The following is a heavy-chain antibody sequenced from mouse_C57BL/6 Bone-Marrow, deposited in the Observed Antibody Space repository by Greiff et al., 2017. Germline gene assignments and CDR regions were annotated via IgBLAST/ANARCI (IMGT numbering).Heavy chain of an antibody. J-gene: IGHJ2*01. CDR1: GFTFSSYG. Sequence: EVKVVESGGDLVKPGGSLKLSCAASGFTFSSYGMSWVRQTPDKRLEWVATISSGGSYTYYPDSVKGRFTISRDNAKNTLYLQMSSLKSEDTAMYYCASQLLRSFDYWGQGTTLTVSS. CDR2: ISSGGSYT. D-gene: IGHD1-1*01. V-gene: IGHV5-6*01. CDR3: ASQLLRSFDY.